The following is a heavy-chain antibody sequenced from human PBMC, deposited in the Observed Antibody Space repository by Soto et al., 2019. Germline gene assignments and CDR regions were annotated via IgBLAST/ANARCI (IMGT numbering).Heavy chain of an antibody. CDR2: ISGSGGTT. J-gene: IGHJ4*02. D-gene: IGHD6-19*01. CDR3: AKATVSSGWYL. V-gene: IGHV3-23*01. Sequence: GGSLRLSCAASGFTFSSYAMSWVRQAPGKGLEWVSAISGSGGTTYYADSVKGRFTVSRGNSKNTLFLQMNSLRADDTAVYYCAKATVSSGWYLWGQGTLVTVSS. CDR1: GFTFSSYA.